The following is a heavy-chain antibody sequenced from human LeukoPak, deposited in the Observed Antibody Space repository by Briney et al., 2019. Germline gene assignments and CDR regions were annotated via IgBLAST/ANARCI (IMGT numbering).Heavy chain of an antibody. D-gene: IGHD1-20*01. CDR2: ISSSSSYI. CDR3: ARRIIGTSPDY. CDR1: GFTFSSYS. J-gene: IGHJ4*02. Sequence: GGSLRLSCAASGFTFSSYSMNWVRQAPGKGLEWVSSISSSSSYIYYADSVKGRFTISRDNPKNRLFLQMNSLRAEDTAVYYCARRIIGTSPDYWGQGTLVTVSP. V-gene: IGHV3-21*04.